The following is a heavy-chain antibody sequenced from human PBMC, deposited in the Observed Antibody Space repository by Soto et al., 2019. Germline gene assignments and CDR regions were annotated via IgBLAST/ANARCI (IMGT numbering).Heavy chain of an antibody. CDR1: GYTFTNND. Sequence: QIQLVQSGTEVRKPGASAKVSCKTSGYTFTNNDVCWVRQTPGQGLEWMGWISPYSGKTNYARKFKGRVTMTTDTSTSTVYMDLTSLTSDDTAVYYCAREGLLLLPDYWGQGTLVTVSS. J-gene: IGHJ4*02. V-gene: IGHV1-18*01. D-gene: IGHD3-22*01. CDR2: ISPYSGKT. CDR3: AREGLLLLPDY.